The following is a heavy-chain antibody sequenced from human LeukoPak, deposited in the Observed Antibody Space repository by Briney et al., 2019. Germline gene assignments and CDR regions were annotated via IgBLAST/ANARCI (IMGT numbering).Heavy chain of an antibody. V-gene: IGHV3-23*01. J-gene: IGHJ4*02. D-gene: IGHD6-13*01. CDR2: TSGSGGST. CDR3: AKAGSSSWYYNYYFDY. Sequence: PGGSLRLSCAASGFTFSSYAISWVRQAPGKGLEWVSATSGSGGSTYYADSVKGRFTISRDNSENTLYLQMNSLRAEDTAVYYCAKAGSSSWYYNYYFDYWGQGTLVTVSS. CDR1: GFTFSSYA.